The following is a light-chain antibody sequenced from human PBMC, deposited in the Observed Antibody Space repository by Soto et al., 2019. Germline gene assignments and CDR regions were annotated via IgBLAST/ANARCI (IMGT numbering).Light chain of an antibody. CDR3: QQYNKRTRT. J-gene: IGKJ4*02. V-gene: IGKV3-15*01. CDR2: CAS. Sequence: IGLTHSASTLPVSPGESATLSCRASQSFXNYFGWDQQKPGQAPRLLTDCASTRATGSPARLSGSGSGTAFTPTISSRHYSYFVVYYCQQYNKRTRTFGGGTKVDIK. CDR1: QSFXNY.